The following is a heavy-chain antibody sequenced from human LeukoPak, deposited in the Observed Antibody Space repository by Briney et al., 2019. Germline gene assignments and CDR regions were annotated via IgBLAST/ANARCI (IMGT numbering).Heavy chain of an antibody. CDR1: GGSISSNY. CDR3: ARGLMMAVAGRGEFHY. Sequence: PSETLSLTCTVSGGSISSNYWSWIRQPPGKGLEWIGYIYYSGSTNYNPSLKSRVTISVDTSKNQFSLKLSSVTAADTAVYYCARGLMMAVAGRGEFHYWGQGTLVTVSS. D-gene: IGHD6-13*01. J-gene: IGHJ4*02. CDR2: IYYSGST. V-gene: IGHV4-59*01.